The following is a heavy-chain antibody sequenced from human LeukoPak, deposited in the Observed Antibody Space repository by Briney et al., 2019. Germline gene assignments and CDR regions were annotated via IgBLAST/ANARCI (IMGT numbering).Heavy chain of an antibody. CDR1: GGSISSYY. J-gene: IGHJ5*02. D-gene: IGHD3-16*01. CDR2: IYYSGST. Sequence: SETLSLTCSVSGGSISSYYWSWIRQPPGKGLEWIGYIYYSGSTNYNPSLKSRGTISLDTSKSQFSLKLTSVPAADTAVYYCARAPIPYDRSRTDYRFDPWGQGTLVTVAS. CDR3: ARAPIPYDRSRTDYRFDP. V-gene: IGHV4-59*01.